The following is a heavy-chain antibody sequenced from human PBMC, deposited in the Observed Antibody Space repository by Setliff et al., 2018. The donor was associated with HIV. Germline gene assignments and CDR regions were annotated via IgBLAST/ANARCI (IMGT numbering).Heavy chain of an antibody. D-gene: IGHD1-26*01. Sequence: SVKVSCKASRSTFNSHTINWVRQAPGQGLDWMGRIIPILGVANYAQRFQGKVTITADKSTSTAYMELTSLGFDDTAMYYCVRGAQSPPHYSYYYMDAWGEGTMVTVSS. CDR2: IIPILGVA. CDR3: VRGAQSPPHYSYYYMDA. CDR1: RSTFNSHT. V-gene: IGHV1-69*02. J-gene: IGHJ6*03.